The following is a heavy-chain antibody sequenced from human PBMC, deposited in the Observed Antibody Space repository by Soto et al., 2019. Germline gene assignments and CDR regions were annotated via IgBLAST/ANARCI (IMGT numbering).Heavy chain of an antibody. D-gene: IGHD3-10*01. V-gene: IGHV3-21*06. J-gene: IGHJ4*02. Sequence: EVQLVETGGGLIQPGGSLRLSCAASGFTVSSNYMSWVRQAPGKGLEWVSSISPSSSFLNYADSVKGRFTISRDNAKSSVNLQMNSLRAEDTAVYYCATVGTDYGSGSPYYSDYWGQGTLVTVSS. CDR1: GFTVSSNY. CDR3: ATVGTDYGSGSPYYSDY. CDR2: ISPSSSFL.